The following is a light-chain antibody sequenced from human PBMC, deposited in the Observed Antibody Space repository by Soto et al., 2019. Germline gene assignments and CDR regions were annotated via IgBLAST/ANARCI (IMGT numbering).Light chain of an antibody. CDR2: GAS. CDR3: QQYNNWPQT. CDR1: QTINNN. Sequence: EIMLTQSPGTLSVSPGERATLSGRASQTINNNVAWYQLKDGQVPRLVIYGASTRATDIPATFSGRGSGTEFTLTISSLQSEDFAEYHCQQYNNWPQTFGLGTKVDI. J-gene: IGKJ1*01. V-gene: IGKV3-15*01.